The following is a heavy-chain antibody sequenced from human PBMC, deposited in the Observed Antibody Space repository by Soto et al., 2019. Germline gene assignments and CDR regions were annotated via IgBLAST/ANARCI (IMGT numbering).Heavy chain of an antibody. D-gene: IGHD3-22*01. J-gene: IGHJ4*02. CDR3: ARDPLYDSSGYYTLGY. CDR2: IIPIFGTA. V-gene: IGHV1-69*13. CDR1: GGTFSSYA. Sequence: GASVKVSCKASGGTFSSYAISWVRQAPGQGLEWMGGIIPIFGTANYAQKFQGRVTITADESTSTAYMELSSLRSEDTAVYYCARDPLYDSSGYYTLGYWGQGTLVTVSS.